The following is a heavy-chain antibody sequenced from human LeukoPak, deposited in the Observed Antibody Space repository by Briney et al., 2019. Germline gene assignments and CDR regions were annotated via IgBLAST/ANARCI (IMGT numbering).Heavy chain of an antibody. CDR2: ISSDGSNE. J-gene: IGHJ4*02. V-gene: IGHV3-30*01. CDR3: AGDPNRSYFDH. Sequence: PGGSLRLSCAASGFAFSTYSMHWVRQAPGKGLEWLALISSDGSNENFADSVKGRFTISRDNSKNTLYLQMNSLRSEDTAIYYCAGDPNRSYFDHRGQGNLVTVSP. CDR1: GFAFSTYS. D-gene: IGHD1-14*01.